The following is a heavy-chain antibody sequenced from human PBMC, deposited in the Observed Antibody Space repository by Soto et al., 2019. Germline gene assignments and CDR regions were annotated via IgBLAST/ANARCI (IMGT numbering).Heavy chain of an antibody. CDR1: GFTFSSYA. CDR3: AKDFSSGYYYFDY. D-gene: IGHD3-22*01. V-gene: IGHV3-23*01. CDR2: ISDSGGST. J-gene: IGHJ4*02. Sequence: RRLSCAASGFTFSSYAMSWVRQAPGKGLEWVSVISDSGGSTYHADSVKGRFTISRDNSKNTLYLQMNSLRAEDTAVYYCAKDFSSGYYYFDYWGQGTLVTVSS.